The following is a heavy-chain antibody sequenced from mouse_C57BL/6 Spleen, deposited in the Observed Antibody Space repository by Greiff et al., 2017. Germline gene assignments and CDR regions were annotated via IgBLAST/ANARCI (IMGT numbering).Heavy chain of an antibody. V-gene: IGHV1-5*01. J-gene: IGHJ4*01. CDR3: TGRGLGAMDY. Sequence: EVQLQQSGTVLARPGASVKMSCKTSGYTFTSYWMHWVKQRPGQGLEWIGAIYPGSSDTSYNQKFKGKAKLTAVTSASTAYMELSSLTNEDAAVXYCTGRGLGAMDYWGQGTSVTVSS. CDR1: GYTFTSYW. CDR2: IYPGSSDT.